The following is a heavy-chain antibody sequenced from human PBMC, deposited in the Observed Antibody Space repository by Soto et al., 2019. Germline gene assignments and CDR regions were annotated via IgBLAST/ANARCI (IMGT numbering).Heavy chain of an antibody. D-gene: IGHD3-16*01. Sequence: QVQLVQSGAEVKKPGASVKVSCRSSEYTFTSYSIHWVRQAPGQRLEWMGWINAGNGYTKYSQRFQGRVTNTRDTSASIAYMELSSLTSEDTAGYYCARFGRYYAMDGWGQGTTVTVS. CDR3: ARFGRYYAMDG. J-gene: IGHJ6*02. CDR1: EYTFTSYS. V-gene: IGHV1-3*01. CDR2: INAGNGYT.